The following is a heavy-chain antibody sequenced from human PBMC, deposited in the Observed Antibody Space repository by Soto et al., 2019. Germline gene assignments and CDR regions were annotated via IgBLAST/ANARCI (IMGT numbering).Heavy chain of an antibody. CDR3: GRTGTTGGYYYYGMDV. V-gene: IGHV1-69*06. J-gene: IGHJ6*02. D-gene: IGHD1-1*01. Sequence: VQLVQSGAEVKKPGSSVKVSCKASGGTFSSYAISWVRQAPGQGLEWMGGIIPIFGTANYAQKFQGRVTITADKYTSTAYMELSSLRSEDTAVYYCGRTGTTGGYYYYGMDVWGQGTTVTVSS. CDR1: GGTFSSYA. CDR2: IIPIFGTA.